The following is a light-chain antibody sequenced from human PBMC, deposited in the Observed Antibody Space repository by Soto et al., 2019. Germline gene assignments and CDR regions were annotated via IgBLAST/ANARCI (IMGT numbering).Light chain of an antibody. J-gene: IGKJ1*01. Sequence: DIQMTQSPSSLSASVGDRVTITCRASQGAANYLGWYQQKPGKVPKALIYGVSTLQSGVPSRFSGSGSDTDFTLTISSLQPEDAATYYCQHYRSAQMTFGQGTKVEIK. V-gene: IGKV1-27*01. CDR1: QGAANY. CDR2: GVS. CDR3: QHYRSAQMT.